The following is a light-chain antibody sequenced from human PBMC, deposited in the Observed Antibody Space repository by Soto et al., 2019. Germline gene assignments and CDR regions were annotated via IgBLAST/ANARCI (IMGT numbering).Light chain of an antibody. CDR3: QQYNNWPPRYT. J-gene: IGKJ2*01. CDR2: GAS. V-gene: IGKV3-15*01. CDR1: QSVSSN. Sequence: EIVMTQSPATLSVSPGERATLSCRASQSVSSNLAWYQQKPGQAPRLLIYGASTRATGIPARFSGSGSGTEFTRTISSLQSEDCSVYYCQQYNNWPPRYTCGQGTKLEIK.